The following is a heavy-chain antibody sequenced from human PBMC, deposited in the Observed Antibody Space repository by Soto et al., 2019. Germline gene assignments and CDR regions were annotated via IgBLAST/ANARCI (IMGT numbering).Heavy chain of an antibody. J-gene: IGHJ4*02. CDR2: MNPNSGNT. V-gene: IGHV1-8*01. CDR3: ARERSSGWDVDY. Sequence: QVQLVQSGAEVKKPGASVKVSCKASGYTFTSYDINWVRQATGQGLEWMGGMNPNSGNTGNAQKFQGRVTMTRNTSINTAYMELSSLRSEATAVYYCARERSSGWDVDYWGQGTLVTVSS. D-gene: IGHD6-19*01. CDR1: GYTFTSYD.